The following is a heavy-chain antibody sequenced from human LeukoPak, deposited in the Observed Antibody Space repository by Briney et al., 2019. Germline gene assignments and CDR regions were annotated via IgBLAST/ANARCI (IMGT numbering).Heavy chain of an antibody. CDR3: ATPTVTTGPY. CDR1: GFTFSSYS. J-gene: IGHJ4*02. CDR2: ISSSSSTI. V-gene: IGHV3-48*02. Sequence: GGSLRLSCAASGFTFSSYSMTWVRQAPGKGLEWVSYISSSSSTIYYADSVKGRFTISRDNAKNSLYLQMNSLRDEDTAVYYCATPTVTTGPYWGQGTLVTVSS. D-gene: IGHD4-17*01.